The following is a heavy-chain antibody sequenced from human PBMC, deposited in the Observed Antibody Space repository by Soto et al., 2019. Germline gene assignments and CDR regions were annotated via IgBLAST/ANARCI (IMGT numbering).Heavy chain of an antibody. D-gene: IGHD6-13*01. J-gene: IGHJ4*02. CDR3: ARVSSVGGIAAAGPSGYFDY. Sequence: ASVNVYCKAAGYAFTGYYMHWVRQAPGQGLEWMGWINPNSGGTNYAQKFQGWVTMTRDTSISTAYMELSRLRSDDTAVYYCARVSSVGGIAAAGPSGYFDYWGQGTLVTVSS. V-gene: IGHV1-2*04. CDR2: INPNSGGT. CDR1: GYAFTGYY.